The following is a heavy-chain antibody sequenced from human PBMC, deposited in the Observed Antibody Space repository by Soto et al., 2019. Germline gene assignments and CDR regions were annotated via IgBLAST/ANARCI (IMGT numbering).Heavy chain of an antibody. D-gene: IGHD3-22*01. V-gene: IGHV4-59*01. Sequence: SETLSLTCTVSGGSISSYYWSWIRQPPGKGLEWIGYIYYSGSTNYNPSLKSRVTISVDTSKNQFSLKLSSVTAADTAVYYCARDRDSSGYYYDYWGQGTLVTVS. CDR3: ARDRDSSGYYYDY. CDR2: IYYSGST. CDR1: GGSISSYY. J-gene: IGHJ4*02.